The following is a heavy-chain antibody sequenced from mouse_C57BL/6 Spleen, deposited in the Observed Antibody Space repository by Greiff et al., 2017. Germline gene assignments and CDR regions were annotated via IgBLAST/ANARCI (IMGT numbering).Heavy chain of an antibody. CDR3: AGYSNCEGLIAY. Sequence: QVQLQQSGPGLVQPSQSLSITCTVSGFSLTSYGVHWVRQSPGKGLEWLGVIWRGGSTDYNAAFISRLSISKDNSKSQVFFKMNSLQADDTAIYYCAGYSNCEGLIAYWGQGTLVTVSA. CDR2: IWRGGST. CDR1: GFSLTSYG. D-gene: IGHD2-5*01. V-gene: IGHV2-2*01. J-gene: IGHJ3*01.